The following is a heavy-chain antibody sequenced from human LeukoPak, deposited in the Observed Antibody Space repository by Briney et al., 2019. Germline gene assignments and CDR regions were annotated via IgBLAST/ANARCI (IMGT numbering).Heavy chain of an antibody. D-gene: IGHD2-2*02. CDR2: FDPEDGET. Sequence: ASVKVSCKVSGYTLTELSMHWVRQAPGKGLEWMGGFDPEDGETIYAQKFQGRVTMTEDTSTDTAYMELSSLRSEDTAVYYCASQAPHCSSTSCYTRSNWFDPWGQGTLVTASS. J-gene: IGHJ5*02. CDR3: ASQAPHCSSTSCYTRSNWFDP. CDR1: GYTLTELS. V-gene: IGHV1-24*01.